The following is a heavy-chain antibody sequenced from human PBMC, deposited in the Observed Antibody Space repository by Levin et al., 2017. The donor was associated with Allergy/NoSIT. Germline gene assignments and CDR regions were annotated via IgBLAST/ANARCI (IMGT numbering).Heavy chain of an antibody. Sequence: PEASVKVSCKASGYTFTNYGITWVRQAPGQGLEWMGWISSNSDNTNYAQKFQGRVILTTDTSTSTAYMELSSLRSDDTAVYYCARYCNGGTCYPTGVDVWGQGTTVTVSS. CDR2: ISSNSDNT. CDR3: ARYCNGGTCYPTGVDV. D-gene: IGHD2-15*01. V-gene: IGHV1-18*01. J-gene: IGHJ6*02. CDR1: GYTFTNYG.